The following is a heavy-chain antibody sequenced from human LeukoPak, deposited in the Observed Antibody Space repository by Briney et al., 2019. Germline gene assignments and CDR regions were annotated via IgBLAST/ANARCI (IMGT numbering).Heavy chain of an antibody. J-gene: IGHJ3*02. D-gene: IGHD4-17*01. CDR2: INPNSGGT. Sequence: ASVKVSCKASGYTFTGYYMHWVRQAPGQGLEWMGWINPNSGGTNYAQKFQGRVTMTRDTSISTAYMELSRLRSDDTAVYYCARDLRFYGLPSGDYAGVRSDAFDIWGQGTMVTVSS. V-gene: IGHV1-2*02. CDR3: ARDLRFYGLPSGDYAGVRSDAFDI. CDR1: GYTFTGYY.